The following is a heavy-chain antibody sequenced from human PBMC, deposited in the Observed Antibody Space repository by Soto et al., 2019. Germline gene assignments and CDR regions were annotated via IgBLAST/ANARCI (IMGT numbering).Heavy chain of an antibody. CDR3: TRSEVPAAMGGWFDT. CDR1: GFSLSSDG. J-gene: IGHJ5*01. D-gene: IGHD2-2*01. CDR2: ISPYNDNT. V-gene: IGHV1-18*01. Sequence: QVQLVQSGAEIKKPGASVKVSCKASGFSLSSDGINWVRQAPGQGLEWVGWISPYNDNTNYAQNLQDRVTLTTDTYTSTAYMELRSLRSDDTAVYYCTRSEVPAAMGGWFDTWGHGTLVTVSS.